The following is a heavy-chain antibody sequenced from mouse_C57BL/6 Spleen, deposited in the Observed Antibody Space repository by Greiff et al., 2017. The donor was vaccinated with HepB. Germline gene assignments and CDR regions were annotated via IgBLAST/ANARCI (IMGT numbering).Heavy chain of an antibody. Sequence: QVQLKQSGAELVRPGTSVKVSCKASGYAFTNYLIEWVKQRPGQGLEWIGVINPGSGGTNYNEKFKGKATLTADKSSSTAYMQLSSLTSEDSAVYFCARRRVELPFAYWGQGTLVTVSA. V-gene: IGHV1-54*01. CDR3: ARRRVELPFAY. CDR1: GYAFTNYL. D-gene: IGHD1-1*02. J-gene: IGHJ3*01. CDR2: INPGSGGT.